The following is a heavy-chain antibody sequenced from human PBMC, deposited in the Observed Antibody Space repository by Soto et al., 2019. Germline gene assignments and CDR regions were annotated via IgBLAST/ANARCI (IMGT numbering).Heavy chain of an antibody. CDR2: IGGGGGTT. V-gene: IGHV3-23*01. D-gene: IGHD1-26*01. J-gene: IGHJ4*02. CDR1: GFTFSNYA. Sequence: GGSLRLSCAASGFTFSNYAMTWVRQGPGKGLEWVSTIGGGGGTTYYADSVKGRFTISRDNAKNSLYLQMNSLRDEDTAVYYCATWGISGSYSFWGQGTLVTVSS. CDR3: ATWGISGSYSF.